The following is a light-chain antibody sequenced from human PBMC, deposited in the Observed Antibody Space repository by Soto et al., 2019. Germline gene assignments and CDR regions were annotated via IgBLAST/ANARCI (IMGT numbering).Light chain of an antibody. CDR2: KAS. Sequence: DIQMTQSPSTLSASVGDRVTITCRASQSISSWLAWYQQKPGKAPKLLIYKASGLESGVPSRFSGSGSGTEFPLTISSLQPDDFATYYRQQYNSYSWTFGQGTKVEIK. J-gene: IGKJ1*01. CDR3: QQYNSYSWT. CDR1: QSISSW. V-gene: IGKV1-5*03.